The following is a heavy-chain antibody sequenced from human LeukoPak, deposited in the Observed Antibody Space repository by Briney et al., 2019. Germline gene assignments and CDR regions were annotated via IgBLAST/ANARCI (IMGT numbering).Heavy chain of an antibody. V-gene: IGHV4-61*01. Sequence: RPSETLSLTCTVSGGSVSSDNYYWNWIRQPPGKGLEWIGYLSSSGSTNYNPSLKGRVTISVDTSKNQFSLKLSSVTAADTAVYYCARVGGTYAFDIWGQGTMVTVSS. CDR3: ARVGGTYAFDI. CDR2: LSSSGST. J-gene: IGHJ3*02. CDR1: GGSVSSDNYY. D-gene: IGHD2-15*01.